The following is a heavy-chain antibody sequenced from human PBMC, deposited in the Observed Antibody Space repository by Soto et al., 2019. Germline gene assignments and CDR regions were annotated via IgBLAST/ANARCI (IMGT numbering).Heavy chain of an antibody. J-gene: IGHJ3*02. V-gene: IGHV3-21*01. D-gene: IGHD3-3*01. CDR2: ISSSSSNI. CDR3: ARRVEDFWNLGDAFDI. Sequence: GGSLRHSWAASGFTFSSYAMIWVRQAPGKGLEWVSSISSSSSNIYYADSVKGRFTISRDNAKNSLYLQMNSLRAEDTAVYYCARRVEDFWNLGDAFDIWGQGTMVTV. CDR1: GFTFSSYA.